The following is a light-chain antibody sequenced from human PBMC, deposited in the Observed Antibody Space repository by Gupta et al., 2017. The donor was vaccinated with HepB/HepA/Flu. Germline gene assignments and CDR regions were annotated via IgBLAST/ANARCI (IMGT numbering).Light chain of an antibody. CDR1: QSVSHN. V-gene: IGKV3-15*01. Sequence: EIVMTQSPATLSVSPGERATLSCRASQSVSHNLAWYQQKPGQAPRLLIFGASTRATGIPARCSGSGSGTEFIFTISSLQSEDFAVYYCQQYNNWPPSTFGPGTKVDIK. CDR2: GAS. J-gene: IGKJ3*01. CDR3: QQYNNWPPST.